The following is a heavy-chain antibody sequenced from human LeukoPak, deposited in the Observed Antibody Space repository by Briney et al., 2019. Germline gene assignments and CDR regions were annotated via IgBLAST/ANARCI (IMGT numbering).Heavy chain of an antibody. D-gene: IGHD3-22*01. V-gene: IGHV4-59*01. CDR3: ARVVYYDSSGYYVGYYFDY. J-gene: IGHJ4*02. CDR1: GGSIGSYY. CDR2: IYYSGST. Sequence: SETLSLTCTVSGGSIGSYYWSWIRQPPGKGLEWIGYIYYSGSTNYNPSLKSRVTISVDTSKNQFSLKLSSVTAADTAVYYCARVVYYDSSGYYVGYYFDYWGQGTLVTVSS.